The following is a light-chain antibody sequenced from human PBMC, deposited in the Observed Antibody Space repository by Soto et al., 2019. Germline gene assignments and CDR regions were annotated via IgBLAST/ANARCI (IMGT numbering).Light chain of an antibody. CDR3: TSYTSSNTYV. J-gene: IGLJ1*01. Sequence: QSVVTQPASVSGSPGQSITISCTGTSSDVGAYDYVSWYQQHPGKAPKLMIFEVSDRPSGVSNRFSGSKSGNTASLTISGLQAEDEADYYCTSYTSSNTYVFGTGTKVTVL. CDR1: SSDVGAYDY. V-gene: IGLV2-14*01. CDR2: EVS.